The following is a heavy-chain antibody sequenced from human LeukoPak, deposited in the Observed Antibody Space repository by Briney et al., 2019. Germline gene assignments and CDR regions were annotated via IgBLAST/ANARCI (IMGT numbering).Heavy chain of an antibody. CDR2: IFYGGTT. CDR1: GGSISTYS. V-gene: IGHV4-59*01. D-gene: IGHD3-3*01. J-gene: IGHJ4*02. CDR3: ARSYDLWTGYYDF. Sequence: PSETLSLTCSVSGGSISTYSWNWIRQSPGKELEWIGNIFYGGTTNYNPSLKSRVNISVDTSKNQFSLKLKSVTAADTAVYYCARSYDLWTGYYDFWGLGALVTVSS.